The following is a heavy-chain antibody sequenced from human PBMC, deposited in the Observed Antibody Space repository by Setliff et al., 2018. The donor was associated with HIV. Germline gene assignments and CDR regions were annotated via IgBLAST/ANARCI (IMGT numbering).Heavy chain of an antibody. V-gene: IGHV5-51*01. CDR2: IYPGDSDT. D-gene: IGHD4-17*01. Sequence: PGESLKISCKGSGYSFTSYWIGWVRQMPGKGLEWMGIIYPGDSDTRYSPSFQGQVTISADKSISTAYLQWTSLKASDTATYYCARMGGRVDMTTATTFGYFQDWGQGTLVTVSS. J-gene: IGHJ1*01. CDR1: GYSFTSYW. CDR3: ARMGGRVDMTTATTFGYFQD.